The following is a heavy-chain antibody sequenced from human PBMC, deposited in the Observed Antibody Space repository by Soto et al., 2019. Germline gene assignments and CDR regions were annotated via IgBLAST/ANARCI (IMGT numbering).Heavy chain of an antibody. V-gene: IGHV3-43*01. Sequence: EVQLVESGGVVVQPGGSLRLSCAASGFTFDDYTMHWVRQAPGKGLEWVSLISWDGGSTYYADSVKGRFTISRDNSKKSLYLQMNSLRTEDTALYYCAKDMDDSQPPHYGMDVRGQGTTVTVSS. D-gene: IGHD3-16*01. J-gene: IGHJ6*02. CDR1: GFTFDDYT. CDR2: ISWDGGST. CDR3: AKDMDDSQPPHYGMDV.